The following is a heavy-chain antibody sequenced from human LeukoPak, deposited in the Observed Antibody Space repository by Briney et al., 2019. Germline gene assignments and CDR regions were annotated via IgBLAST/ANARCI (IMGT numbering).Heavy chain of an antibody. CDR3: VRGGSGGTIERFDY. V-gene: IGHV4-31*03. J-gene: IGHJ4*02. CDR2: IYYSWSN. CDR1: GVSISSGGYY. Sequence: PSQTLSLTCTVSGVSISSGGYYWIWIPQHPGQDLEWIVYIYYSWSNYYNPSLKSRVTISVDTSKNQFSLRLSAVTAADTAVYYCVRGGSGGTIERFDYWGQGTLVTVSS. D-gene: IGHD2-15*01.